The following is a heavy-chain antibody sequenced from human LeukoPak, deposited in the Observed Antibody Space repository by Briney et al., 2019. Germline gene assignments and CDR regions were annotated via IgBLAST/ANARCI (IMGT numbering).Heavy chain of an antibody. J-gene: IGHJ4*02. V-gene: IGHV1-69*13. CDR1: GGTFSSYG. CDR2: IIAMFGTA. Sequence: SVKVSCKASGGTFSSYGVNWVRQAPGQGLEWMGGIIAMFGTANYAQKFQGRVTITADESTSTDYMELSSLRSEDTAVYYCAKDFGGWFGELNYFDYWGQGTLVTVSS. CDR3: AKDFGGWFGELNYFDY. D-gene: IGHD3-10*01.